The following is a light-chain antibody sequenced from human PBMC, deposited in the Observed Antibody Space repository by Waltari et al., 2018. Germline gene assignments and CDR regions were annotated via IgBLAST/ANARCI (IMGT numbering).Light chain of an antibody. CDR1: SSDAGGYNY. Sequence: QSALTQPASVSGSPGQSITISCSGSSSDAGGYNYVAWYQQHPGKAPKLMIYDVTIRPAWVSNRFSGSKSGYTASLTISGLQADDEADYYCTSYTSTSTLVVFGGGTKLTVL. CDR3: TSYTSTSTLVV. J-gene: IGLJ2*01. CDR2: DVT. V-gene: IGLV2-14*03.